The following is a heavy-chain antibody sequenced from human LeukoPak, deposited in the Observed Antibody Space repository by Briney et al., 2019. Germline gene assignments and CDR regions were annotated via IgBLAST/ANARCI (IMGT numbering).Heavy chain of an antibody. CDR3: ARDQYDTWSRRGNFDS. CDR2: IKEDGSEK. D-gene: IGHD3/OR15-3a*01. J-gene: IGHJ4*02. V-gene: IGHV3-7*03. Sequence: GGSLRLSCAAAGFTFSSYWMSWVRQAPGKGLEWVANIKEDGSEKYYVDSVKGRFTISRDNAKNSLFLQMNSLRAADTAVFYCARDQYDTWSRRGNFDSWGQGTLVIVSS. CDR1: GFTFSSYW.